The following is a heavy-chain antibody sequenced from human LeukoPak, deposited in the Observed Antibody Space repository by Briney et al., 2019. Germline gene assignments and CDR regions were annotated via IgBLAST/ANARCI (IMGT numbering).Heavy chain of an antibody. CDR1: GGSMNGGLYY. J-gene: IGHJ4*02. Sequence: SETLSLTCSVSGGSMNGGLYYWGWIRQSPGKGLEWIGSAFNSGSTSYNPSLKSRVTISVDTSKNEFSLKLSSVTAADTAVYYCARNATTVNHVYKYFDYWGKGTLVTVSS. V-gene: IGHV4-39*01. CDR3: ARNATTVNHVYKYFDY. D-gene: IGHD4-17*01. CDR2: AFNSGST.